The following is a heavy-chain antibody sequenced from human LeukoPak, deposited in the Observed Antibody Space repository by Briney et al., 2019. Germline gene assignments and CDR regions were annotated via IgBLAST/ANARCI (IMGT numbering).Heavy chain of an antibody. CDR1: GFTFSSYS. Sequence: GGSLRLSCAASGFTFSSYSMNWVRQAPGKGLEWVSSISSSSSYIYYADSVKGRFTISRDNAKNSLYLQMNSLRAEDTAVYYCARDRTVPGVPYNWFDPWGQGTLVTVSS. V-gene: IGHV3-21*01. J-gene: IGHJ5*02. CDR2: ISSSSSYI. CDR3: ARDRTVPGVPYNWFDP. D-gene: IGHD2-2*01.